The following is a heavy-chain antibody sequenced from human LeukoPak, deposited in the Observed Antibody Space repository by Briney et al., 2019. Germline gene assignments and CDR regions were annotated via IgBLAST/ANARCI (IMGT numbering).Heavy chain of an antibody. J-gene: IGHJ6*02. V-gene: IGHV4-38-2*02. D-gene: IGHD3-10*01. Sequence: SETLSLTCSVSGFSINTVYYWAWIRQPPGKGLEWIGSVYHNGNTYYNPSLKSRVTISVDTSKNQFSLKLSSVTAADTAVYYCAREWAYYYTSGNYYGYYYGMGVWGQGTTVTVSS. CDR2: VYHNGNT. CDR3: AREWAYYYTSGNYYGYYYGMGV. CDR1: GFSINTVYY.